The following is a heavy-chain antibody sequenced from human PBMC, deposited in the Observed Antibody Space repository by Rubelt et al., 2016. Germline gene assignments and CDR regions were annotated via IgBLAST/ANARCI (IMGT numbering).Heavy chain of an antibody. CDR3: AVDDYSNYRELDY. J-gene: IGHJ4*02. CDR1: GGSFSGYY. CDR2: INHSGST. V-gene: IGHV4-34*01. D-gene: IGHD4-11*01. Sequence: QVQLQQWGAGLLKPSETLSLTCAVYGGSFSGYYWSWIRQPPGKGLEWIGEINHSGSTNYNPSLKSRVTLSVDTSKNQFSLKLSSVTAADTAVYYCAVDDYSNYRELDYWGQGTLVTVSS.